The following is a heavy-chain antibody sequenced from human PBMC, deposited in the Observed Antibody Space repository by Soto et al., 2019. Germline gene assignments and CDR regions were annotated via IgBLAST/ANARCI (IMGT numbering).Heavy chain of an antibody. V-gene: IGHV1-69*02. D-gene: IGHD6-13*01. CDR2: IIPILGIA. Sequence: QVQLVQSGAEVKKPGSSVKVSCKASGGTFISYTISWVRHAPGQGLEWMGRIIPILGIANYAQKFQGRVTIPADKPTSPADMELRSLRAEDAAVYYCARAVRGIAAAGDGGQGTLVTVSS. CDR3: ARAVRGIAAAGD. J-gene: IGHJ4*02. CDR1: GGTFISYT.